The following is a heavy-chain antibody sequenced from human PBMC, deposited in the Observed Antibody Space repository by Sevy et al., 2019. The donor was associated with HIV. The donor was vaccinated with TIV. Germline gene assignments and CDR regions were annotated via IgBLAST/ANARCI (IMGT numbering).Heavy chain of an antibody. Sequence: ASVKVSCEASGFSFTAYFIHWVRQAPGQGLEWMGWINPNSGGTNYAQKFQGRVTMTSDASISAAYMELTSLTSDDTAVYYCARDRFIFGSGPPDSWGHGTLVTVSS. V-gene: IGHV1-2*02. CDR2: INPNSGGT. CDR1: GFSFTAYF. D-gene: IGHD2-15*01. CDR3: ARDRFIFGSGPPDS. J-gene: IGHJ5*01.